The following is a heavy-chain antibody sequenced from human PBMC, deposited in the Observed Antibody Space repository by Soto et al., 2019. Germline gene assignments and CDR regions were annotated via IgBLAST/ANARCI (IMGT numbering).Heavy chain of an antibody. CDR1: GFTFSSYG. V-gene: IGHV3-30*18. CDR2: ISYDGSNK. Sequence: ESGGGVVQPGRSLRLSCAASGFTFSSYGMHWVRQAPGKGLEWVAVISYDGSNKYYADSVKGRFTISRDNSKNTLYLQMNSLRAEDTAVYYCAKGGGGPDYWGQGTLVTVSS. J-gene: IGHJ4*02. CDR3: AKGGGGPDY. D-gene: IGHD2-15*01.